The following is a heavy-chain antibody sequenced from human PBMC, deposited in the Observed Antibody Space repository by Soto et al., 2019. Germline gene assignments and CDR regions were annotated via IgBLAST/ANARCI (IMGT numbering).Heavy chain of an antibody. Sequence: ASVKVSCKASGGTFSSYAISWVRQAPGQGLEWMGGIIPIFGTANYAQKFQGRVTITADESTSTAYMELSSLRSEDTAVYYCARTMITFGGVIVSRGYYGMDVWGQGTTVTVSS. J-gene: IGHJ6*02. D-gene: IGHD3-16*02. CDR2: IIPIFGTA. V-gene: IGHV1-69*13. CDR3: ARTMITFGGVIVSRGYYGMDV. CDR1: GGTFSSYA.